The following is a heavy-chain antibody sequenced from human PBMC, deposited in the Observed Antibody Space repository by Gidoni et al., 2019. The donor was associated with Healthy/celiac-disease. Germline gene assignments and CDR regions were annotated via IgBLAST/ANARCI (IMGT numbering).Heavy chain of an antibody. D-gene: IGHD5-12*01. CDR2: ISGSGGST. V-gene: IGHV3-23*01. Sequence: EVQLLESGGGLVQPGGSLRLSCAASGFTFSSYAMSWVRQAPGKGLGWVSAISGSGGSTYYADSVKGRFTISRDNSKNTLYLQMNSLRAEDTAVYYCAKGLKGSGGYEWPAENWGQGTLVTVSS. CDR3: AKGLKGSGGYEWPAEN. J-gene: IGHJ4*02. CDR1: GFTFSSYA.